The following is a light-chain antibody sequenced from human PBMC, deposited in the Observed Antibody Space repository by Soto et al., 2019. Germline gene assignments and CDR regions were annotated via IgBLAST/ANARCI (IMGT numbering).Light chain of an antibody. Sequence: QSALTQPASVSGSPGQSITISCTGISSDVGTYNYVSWYQPHPGKAPKLRIYEVSNRPSGVSNRFSGSKSGNTASLTISGLQAEDEADYYCSSYTSSSSTWVFGGGTKLTVL. CDR2: EVS. CDR3: SSYTSSSSTWV. V-gene: IGLV2-14*01. CDR1: SSDVGTYNY. J-gene: IGLJ3*02.